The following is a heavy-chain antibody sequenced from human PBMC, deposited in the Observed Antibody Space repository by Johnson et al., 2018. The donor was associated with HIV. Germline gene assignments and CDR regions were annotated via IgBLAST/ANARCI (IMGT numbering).Heavy chain of an antibody. CDR3: ARVAPAHDACDI. J-gene: IGHJ3*02. Sequence: VQLVESGGGVVQPGRSLRLSCAASGFTFSSYAMHWVRQAPGKGLEWVAVISYDGSNKYYADSVKGRFTISRDNSKNTLYLQMNSLRAEDTAVYYCARVAPAHDACDIWGQGTVVTVSS. CDR2: ISYDGSNK. V-gene: IGHV3-30*04. D-gene: IGHD2-2*01. CDR1: GFTFSSYA.